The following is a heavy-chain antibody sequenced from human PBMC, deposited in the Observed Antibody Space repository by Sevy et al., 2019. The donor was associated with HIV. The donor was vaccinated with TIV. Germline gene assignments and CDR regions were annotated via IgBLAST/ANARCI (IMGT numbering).Heavy chain of an antibody. CDR1: GVSISPYY. CDR3: ARGGGLTDYGMDV. CDR2: SGNT. Sequence: SETLSLTCTVSGVSISPYYWAWIRQPPGKGLECIGFSGNTNYNPSLKTRVTTSVDTSKNQFSLNLRSVTAADTAVYYCARGGGLTDYGMDVWGQGTTVTVSS. J-gene: IGHJ6*02. V-gene: IGHV4-59*01. D-gene: IGHD3-16*01.